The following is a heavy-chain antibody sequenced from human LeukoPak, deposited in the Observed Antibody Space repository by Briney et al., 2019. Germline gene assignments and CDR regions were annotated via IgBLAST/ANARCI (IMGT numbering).Heavy chain of an antibody. V-gene: IGHV1-8*03. CDR1: GYTFTNYD. D-gene: IGHD1-1*01. Sequence: ASVKVSCKASGYTFTNYDINWVRPATGQGREWMGWMNPNSGTTGYAQKFLGRVTITRNTSISTTYMELSSLRSEDTAVYYCARGRSPGTSMEYYYYMDVWGKGTTVTVSS. CDR3: ARGRSPGTSMEYYYYMDV. J-gene: IGHJ6*03. CDR2: MNPNSGTT.